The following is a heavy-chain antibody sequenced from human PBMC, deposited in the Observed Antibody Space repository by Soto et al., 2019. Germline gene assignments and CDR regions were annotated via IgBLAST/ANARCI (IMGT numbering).Heavy chain of an antibody. CDR1: GGSFINHY. CDR3: ARGDILIGSRNWFDP. V-gene: IGHV4-34*01. Sequence: SETLSLTCAVYGGSFINHYWSWIRQPPGKGLEWIGEINHIGITNYNPSLKSRVTLSVDTFKKQFSLKLSSVAAADTAVYYCARGDILIGSRNWFDPWGHGTLVT. J-gene: IGHJ5*02. D-gene: IGHD3-9*01. CDR2: INHIGIT.